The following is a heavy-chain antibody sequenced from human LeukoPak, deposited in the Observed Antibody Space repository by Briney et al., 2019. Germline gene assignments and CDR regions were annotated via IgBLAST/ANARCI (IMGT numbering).Heavy chain of an antibody. CDR1: GFTFSTYS. Sequence: GGSLRLSCAASGFTFSTYSMNWVRQAPGKGLEWVSSISSRSSYIYYADSVKGRFTISRDNAKNSLYLQMNSLRAEDTAMYYCARDAPVAYCGGDCYSGSFDIWGQGTMVTVSS. CDR2: ISSRSSYI. J-gene: IGHJ3*02. CDR3: ARDAPVAYCGGDCYSGSFDI. V-gene: IGHV3-21*01. D-gene: IGHD2-21*02.